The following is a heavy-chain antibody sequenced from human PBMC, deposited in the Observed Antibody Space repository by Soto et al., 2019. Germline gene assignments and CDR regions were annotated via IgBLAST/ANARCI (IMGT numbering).Heavy chain of an antibody. CDR3: ARLDIVVVPAANGRYYYYYGMDV. CDR1: GGSFSGYY. Sequence: SETLSLTCAVYGGSFSGYYWSWIRQPPGKGLEGIGEINHSGSTNYNPSLKSRVTISVDTSKNQFSLKLSSVTAADTAVYYCARLDIVVVPAANGRYYYYYGMDVWGQGTTVTVSS. J-gene: IGHJ6*02. D-gene: IGHD2-2*01. V-gene: IGHV4-34*01. CDR2: INHSGST.